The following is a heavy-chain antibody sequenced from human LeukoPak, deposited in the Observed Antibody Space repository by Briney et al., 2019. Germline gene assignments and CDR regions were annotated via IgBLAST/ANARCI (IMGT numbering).Heavy chain of an antibody. CDR1: GYTFTGYY. V-gene: IGHV1-2*02. CDR3: ARPYGAFDI. CDR2: INPNSGGT. D-gene: IGHD2-8*01. J-gene: IGHJ3*02. Sequence: ASVKVSCKASGYTFTGYYMHWVRQAPGQGLEWMGWINPNSGGTNYAQKFQGRVTMTRDTSKNQFSLKLSSVTAADTAVYYCARPYGAFDIWGQGTMVTVSS.